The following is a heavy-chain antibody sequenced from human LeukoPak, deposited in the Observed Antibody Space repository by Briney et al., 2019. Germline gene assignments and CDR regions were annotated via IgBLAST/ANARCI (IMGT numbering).Heavy chain of an antibody. J-gene: IGHJ4*02. V-gene: IGHV3-7*04. CDR3: ARGDDFSGDY. D-gene: IGHD2-21*02. Sequence: PGGSLRLSCTASGFTLSTYWMSWVPQAPGKGLEWVANIHPDGNEKYHVDSVKSRFTISRDNAKNSLYLQMNSLRVEDTAVYYCARGDDFSGDYWGQGTLVTVSS. CDR1: GFTLSTYW. CDR2: IHPDGNEK.